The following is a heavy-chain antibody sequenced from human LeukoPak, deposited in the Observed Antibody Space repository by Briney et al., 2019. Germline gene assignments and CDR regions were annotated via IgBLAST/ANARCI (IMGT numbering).Heavy chain of an antibody. J-gene: IGHJ4*02. CDR2: MTPNSGNT. CDR1: GYTFTSYE. CDR3: ARGRIVVGNFDY. D-gene: IGHD2-21*01. Sequence: ASVEVSGKASGYTFTSYEINWVRQATGQGLEWMGWMTPNSGNTGYAQKFQGRVTITRNTSISTAYMELSSLRSEDTAVYYCARGRIVVGNFDYWGQGTLVTVSS. V-gene: IGHV1-8*03.